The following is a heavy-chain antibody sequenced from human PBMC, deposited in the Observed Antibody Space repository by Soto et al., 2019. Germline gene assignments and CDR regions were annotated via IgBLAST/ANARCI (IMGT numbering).Heavy chain of an antibody. CDR1: GFSFSGFA. V-gene: IGHV3-23*01. Sequence: EVQLLESGGGLVQPGGSLRLSCVAXGFSFSGFAMSWVRQAPGKGLVWVSSITGTGVSIYYADSVRGRFTISRDNSKNTLYLQMSSLRAEDTARYYCAKDSIPYSSSYDLDHWGRGALVTVSS. D-gene: IGHD6-6*01. CDR2: ITGTGVSI. CDR3: AKDSIPYSSSYDLDH. J-gene: IGHJ4*02.